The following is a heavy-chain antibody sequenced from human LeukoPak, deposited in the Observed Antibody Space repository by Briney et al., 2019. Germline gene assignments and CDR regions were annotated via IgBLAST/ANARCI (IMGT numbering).Heavy chain of an antibody. Sequence: ASVKVSCKASGYTFTAYYIHWVRQAPGQGLEWMGWINPNTGGTSYAQKFQGRVTMTRDTSITTAYMELTRLRSDDTAVCYCARGSDSSGYYILHFDYWGQGTQVAVSS. J-gene: IGHJ4*02. CDR2: INPNTGGT. CDR3: ARGSDSSGYYILHFDY. D-gene: IGHD3-22*01. CDR1: GYTFTAYY. V-gene: IGHV1-2*02.